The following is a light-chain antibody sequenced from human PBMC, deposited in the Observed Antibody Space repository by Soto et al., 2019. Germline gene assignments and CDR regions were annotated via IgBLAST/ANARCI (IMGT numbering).Light chain of an antibody. CDR2: GSS. CDR3: QQYGRSPLLYT. V-gene: IGKV3-20*01. Sequence: EIVLTQSPGTLSLSPGERATLSCRTSQSVNSNFLAWYQQKPGQSPRLLVYGSSTRAAGVPDRFSGSGSGTDLPLTISRLEPEDFAVYYCQQYGRSPLLYTFGQGTTLGVK. CDR1: QSVNSNF. J-gene: IGKJ2*01.